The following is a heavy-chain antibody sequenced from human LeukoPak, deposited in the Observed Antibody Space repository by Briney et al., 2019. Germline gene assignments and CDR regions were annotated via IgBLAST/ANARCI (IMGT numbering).Heavy chain of an antibody. Sequence: GASVKVSCKASGGTFSSYAISWVRQGPGQGLEWMGRIIPILGIANYAQKFQDRVTITADKSTSTAYMELSSLRSEDTAVYYCAREAESRFDPWGQGTLVTVSS. CDR1: GGTFSSYA. J-gene: IGHJ5*02. D-gene: IGHD2/OR15-2a*01. V-gene: IGHV1-69*04. CDR3: AREAESRFDP. CDR2: IIPILGIA.